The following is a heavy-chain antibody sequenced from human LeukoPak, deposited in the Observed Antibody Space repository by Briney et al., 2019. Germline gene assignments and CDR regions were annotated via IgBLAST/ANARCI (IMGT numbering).Heavy chain of an antibody. J-gene: IGHJ6*03. V-gene: IGHV1-46*01. CDR1: GYTFTSYY. CDR2: INPSGGST. Sequence: ASVKVSCKASGYTFTSYYMHWVRQAPGQGLEWMGIINPSGGSTSYAQKFQGRVTMTRDMSTSTVYMELSSLRSEDTAVYYCAASISNYYMDVWGKGTTVTVSS. CDR3: AASISNYYMDV. D-gene: IGHD3-3*02.